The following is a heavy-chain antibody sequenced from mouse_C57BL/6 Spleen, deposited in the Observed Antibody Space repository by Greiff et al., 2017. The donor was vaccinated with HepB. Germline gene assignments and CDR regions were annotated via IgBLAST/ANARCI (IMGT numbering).Heavy chain of an antibody. CDR1: GYAFSSSW. CDR3: TRTRHFAY. V-gene: IGHV1-82*01. Sequence: VKLQESGPELVKPGASVKISCKASGYAFSSSWMNWVKQRPGKGLEWIGRIYPGDGDTNYNGKFKGKATLTADKSSSTAYMELRSLTSEDSAVYYCTRTRHFAYWGQGTLVTVSA. J-gene: IGHJ3*01. CDR2: IYPGDGDT.